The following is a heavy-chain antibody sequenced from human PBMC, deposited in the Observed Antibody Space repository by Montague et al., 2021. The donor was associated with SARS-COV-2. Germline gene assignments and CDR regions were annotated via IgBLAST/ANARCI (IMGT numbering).Heavy chain of an antibody. D-gene: IGHD3-3*01. J-gene: IGHJ4*02. CDR1: GHSIWSSDW. Sequence: SETLSLTCSVSGHSIWSSDWWSWVRQPPGKGLEWIGEIYNSGSTTYTPSLKSRVTISVDKSKNQFSLTLTSRTAADTAVYYCARAQKTISGMLIPPYYFDFWGQGTLVTVSS. CDR3: ARAQKTISGMLIPPYYFDF. V-gene: IGHV4-4*02. CDR2: IYNSGST.